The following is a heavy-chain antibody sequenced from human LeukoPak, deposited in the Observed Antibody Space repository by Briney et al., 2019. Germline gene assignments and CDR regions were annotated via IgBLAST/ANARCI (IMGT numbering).Heavy chain of an antibody. V-gene: IGHV3-23*01. D-gene: IGHD3-9*01. CDR2: ITPSGSSA. CDR1: GFTFSTYA. J-gene: IGHJ4*02. CDR3: AKDVPLATTGYLYFDN. Sequence: SGGSLRLSCAASGFTFSTYAMSWVRQAPGKGLECVSGITPSGSSAYHADSVKGRFSISRDNSKNTLYLQMNSLRAEDTAVYYCAKDVPLATTGYLYFDNWGQGTLVTVSS.